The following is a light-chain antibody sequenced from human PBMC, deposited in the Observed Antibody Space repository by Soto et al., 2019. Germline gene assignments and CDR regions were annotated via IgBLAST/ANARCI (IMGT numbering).Light chain of an antibody. CDR3: MQALQTHLT. CDR2: LGS. J-gene: IGKJ3*01. Sequence: DIVMTQSPLSLPVTPGEPASISCRSSQSLLHSNGYNYLDWYLQKPGQSPQLLIYLGSNRASGVPDRFSGSGSGTDFTLKISRVEAEDVGVYHCMQALQTHLTFGPGTKVDIK. CDR1: QSLLHSNGYNY. V-gene: IGKV2-28*01.